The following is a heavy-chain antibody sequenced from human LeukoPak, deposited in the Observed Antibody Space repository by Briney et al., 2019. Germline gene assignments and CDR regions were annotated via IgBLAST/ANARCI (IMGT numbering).Heavy chain of an antibody. Sequence: GGSLRLSCAASGFTFSYYGMHWVRQAPGKGLEWVAFIRYDGSNKYYVDSVKGRFTISRDNSKNTLYLQMNSLRTEDTAVYHCAKEHCSGGSCYSHIDYLGQGTLVTVSS. V-gene: IGHV3-30*02. J-gene: IGHJ4*02. CDR2: IRYDGSNK. CDR1: GFTFSYYG. CDR3: AKEHCSGGSCYSHIDY. D-gene: IGHD2-15*01.